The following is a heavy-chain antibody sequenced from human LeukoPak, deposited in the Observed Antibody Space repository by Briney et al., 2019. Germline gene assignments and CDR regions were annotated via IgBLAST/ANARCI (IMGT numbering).Heavy chain of an antibody. CDR1: GFTFSSYA. CDR2: ISGSGGST. J-gene: IGHJ4*02. V-gene: IGHV3-23*01. Sequence: GGSLRLSCAASGFTFSSYAMSWVRQAPGKGLEWVSAISGSGGSTYYADSVKGRFTISRDNSKNTLYLQMNSLRAEDTAVYYCAKDRVSVYYYDSSGCYYFDYWGQGTLVTVSS. CDR3: AKDRVSVYYYDSSGCYYFDY. D-gene: IGHD3-22*01.